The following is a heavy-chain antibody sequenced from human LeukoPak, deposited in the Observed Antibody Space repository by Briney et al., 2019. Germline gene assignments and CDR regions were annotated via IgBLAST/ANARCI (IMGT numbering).Heavy chain of an antibody. Sequence: ASVTVSCKASAGTFSSYAISWVRQAPGQGLEWMEGIIPIFGTANYAQKFQGRVTITTDESTSTAYMELSSLRSEDTAVYYCARAARYCSSTSCYRIMDVWGKGTTATVSS. CDR2: IIPIFGTA. CDR3: ARAARYCSSTSCYRIMDV. J-gene: IGHJ6*03. CDR1: AGTFSSYA. V-gene: IGHV1-69*05. D-gene: IGHD2-2*01.